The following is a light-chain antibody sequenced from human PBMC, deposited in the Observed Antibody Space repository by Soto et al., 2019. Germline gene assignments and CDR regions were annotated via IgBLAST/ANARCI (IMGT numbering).Light chain of an antibody. V-gene: IGLV2-14*01. CDR2: EVS. Sequence: QSALTQPASVSGSPGQSITISCTGTSSDIGGFHYVSWYQQHPGKAPKLIIYEVSNRPSGVSNRFSGSKSGNTASLSISGLRAEDESNYYCSSYSSTYTRVLFGGGTKVTVL. CDR1: SSDIGGFHY. CDR3: SSYSSTYTRVL. J-gene: IGLJ2*01.